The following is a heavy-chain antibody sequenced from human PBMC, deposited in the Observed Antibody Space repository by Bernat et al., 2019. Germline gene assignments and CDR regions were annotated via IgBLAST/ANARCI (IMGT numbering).Heavy chain of an antibody. Sequence: EVQLVESGGGLVQPGGSLRLSCAASGFTFSSYWMSWVRQAPGKGLEWVANIKQDGSEKYYVDSVKGRFTISRDNAKNSLYLQMNSLRAEDTAVYYCASDPLRRYYDSSGSRPYFDYWGQGTLVTVSS. D-gene: IGHD3-22*01. CDR2: IKQDGSEK. V-gene: IGHV3-7*01. CDR3: ASDPLRRYYDSSGSRPYFDY. CDR1: GFTFSSYW. J-gene: IGHJ4*02.